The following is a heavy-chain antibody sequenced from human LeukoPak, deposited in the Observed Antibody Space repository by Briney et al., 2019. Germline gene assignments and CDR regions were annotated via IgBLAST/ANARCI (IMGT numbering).Heavy chain of an antibody. V-gene: IGHV4-59*08. CDR3: ARGGYSYRSEFDY. CDR2: IHYSGST. Sequence: SETLSLTRTVSGGSISSYYWSWIRQPPGKGLEWIGYIHYSGSTNYNPSLKSRVTISVDTSKNQFSLKLSSVTAADTAVYYCARGGYSYRSEFDYWGQGTLVTASS. J-gene: IGHJ4*02. D-gene: IGHD5-18*01. CDR1: GGSISSYY.